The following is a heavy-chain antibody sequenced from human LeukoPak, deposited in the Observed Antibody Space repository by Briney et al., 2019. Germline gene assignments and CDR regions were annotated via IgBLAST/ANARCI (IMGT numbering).Heavy chain of an antibody. CDR1: GFTFSSYW. V-gene: IGHV3-7*01. D-gene: IGHD2-15*01. J-gene: IGHJ6*02. CDR2: IKQDGSEK. CDR3: ARDLIEPPSGGSFRGYYYYGMDV. Sequence: GRSLRLSCAASGFTFSSYWMSWVRQAPGKGLEWVANIKQDGSEKYYVDSVKGRFTISRDNAKNSLYLQMNSLRAEDTAVYYCARDLIEPPSGGSFRGYYYYGMDVWGQGTTVTVSS.